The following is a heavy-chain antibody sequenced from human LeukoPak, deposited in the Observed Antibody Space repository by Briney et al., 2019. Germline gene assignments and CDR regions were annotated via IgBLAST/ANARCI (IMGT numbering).Heavy chain of an antibody. CDR2: ISSSGSYT. Sequence: GGSLRLSCAASGYTFSSYAMNWVRQAPGEGLGCVSSISSSGSYTYYADSVKGRFTISRDNAKNSLYLQMNSLRAEDTAVYYCARDAGLSGYDYNYWGQGTLVTVSS. CDR1: GYTFSSYA. CDR3: ARDAGLSGYDYNY. V-gene: IGHV3-21*01. J-gene: IGHJ4*02. D-gene: IGHD5-12*01.